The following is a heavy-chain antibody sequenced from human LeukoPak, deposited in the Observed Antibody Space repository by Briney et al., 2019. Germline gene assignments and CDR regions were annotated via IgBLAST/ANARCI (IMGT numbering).Heavy chain of an antibody. Sequence: ASVKVSCKASGYTFTDSDINWVRQASGQGLEWMGWMNPNSGNTGYAQKFQGRVTITRNTSISTAYMELSSLRSEDTAVYYCARRIAARREGNWFDPWGQGTLVTVST. CDR2: MNPNSGNT. CDR1: GYTFTDSD. D-gene: IGHD6-6*01. CDR3: ARRIAARREGNWFDP. J-gene: IGHJ5*02. V-gene: IGHV1-8*03.